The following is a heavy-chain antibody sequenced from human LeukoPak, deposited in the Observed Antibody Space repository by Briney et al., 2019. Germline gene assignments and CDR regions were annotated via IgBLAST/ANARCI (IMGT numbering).Heavy chain of an antibody. Sequence: GESLKISCKTSGYSFTTYWIGWVRQMPGKGLEWMGIIYPGDSDTRYSPSFQGQVTISADKSISTAYLQWSSLKASDTAMYYCARSTSDPLAAGDYWGQGTLVTVSS. CDR3: ARSTSDPLAAGDY. J-gene: IGHJ4*02. D-gene: IGHD6-13*01. V-gene: IGHV5-51*01. CDR1: GYSFTTYW. CDR2: IYPGDSDT.